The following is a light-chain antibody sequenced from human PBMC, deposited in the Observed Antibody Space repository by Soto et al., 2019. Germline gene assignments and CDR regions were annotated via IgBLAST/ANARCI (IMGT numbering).Light chain of an antibody. CDR3: ISFTSSNTGV. CDR2: DVS. J-gene: IGLJ2*01. CDR1: SSDIGAYNY. V-gene: IGLV2-14*03. Sequence: QSALTQPASVSGSPGQSITISCTGTSSDIGAYNYVSWYQQHPGKAPKLMIYDVSNRPSGVSDRFSGSKSGNTASLTISGLQAEDEADYYSISFTSSNTGVFGGGTKLTVL.